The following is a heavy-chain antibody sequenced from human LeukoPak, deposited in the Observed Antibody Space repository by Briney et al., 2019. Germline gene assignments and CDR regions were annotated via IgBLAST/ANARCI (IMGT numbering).Heavy chain of an antibody. D-gene: IGHD2-15*01. CDR2: MNPNSGNT. J-gene: IGHJ6*02. CDR1: RYTFTSYD. CDR3: ARGEAVVAAGAISVVYYYGMDV. Sequence: GASVKVSCKASRYTFTSYDINWVRQATGQGLEWMGWMNPNSGNTGYAQKFQGRVTMTRSTSITTDYMELSSLRSEDTAVYYCARGEAVVAAGAISVVYYYGMDVWGQGTTVTVSS. V-gene: IGHV1-8*01.